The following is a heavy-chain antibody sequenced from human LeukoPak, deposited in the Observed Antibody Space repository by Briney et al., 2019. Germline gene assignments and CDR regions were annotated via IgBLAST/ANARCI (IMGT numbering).Heavy chain of an antibody. J-gene: IGHJ4*02. CDR1: GFTFNIYW. CDR3: AKSAYYDSSGFYREHYFDY. CDR2: IKEDGSVK. D-gene: IGHD3-22*01. V-gene: IGHV3-7*03. Sequence: GGSLRLSCAASGFTFNIYWMSWVRQAPGKGLEWVANIKEDGSVKYYVDSVKGRFTISRDNNKNSLYLQMNSLRAEDTAVYYCAKSAYYDSSGFYREHYFDYWGQGTLVTVSS.